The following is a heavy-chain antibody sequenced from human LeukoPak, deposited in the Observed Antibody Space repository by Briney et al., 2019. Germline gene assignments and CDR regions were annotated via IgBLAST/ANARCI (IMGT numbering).Heavy chain of an antibody. D-gene: IGHD3-3*01. CDR3: ARGPTPAAEFRDYDFWSGSSGLDY. CDR2: IYYSGST. Sequence: PSETLSLTCTVSGGSISSSSYYWGWIRQPPGKGLEWIGGIYYSGSTYYNPSLKSRVTISVDTSKNQFSLKLSSVTAADTAVYYCARGPTPAAEFRDYDFWSGSSGLDYWGQGTLVTVSS. J-gene: IGHJ4*02. V-gene: IGHV4-39*07. CDR1: GGSISSSSYY.